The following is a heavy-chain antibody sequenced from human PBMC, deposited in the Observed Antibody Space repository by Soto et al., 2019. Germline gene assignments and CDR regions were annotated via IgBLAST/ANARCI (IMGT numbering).Heavy chain of an antibody. J-gene: IGHJ6*03. CDR1: GGSISSGGYY. Sequence: SETLSLTCTVSGGSISSGGYYWSWIRQHPGKGLEWIGYIYYSGSTYYNPSLKSRVTISVDTSKNQFSLKLSSVTAADTAVYYCARVEQTPSTPYYYYYYMDVWGKGTTVTVSS. CDR2: IYYSGST. CDR3: ARVEQTPSTPYYYYYYMDV. V-gene: IGHV4-31*03. D-gene: IGHD2-15*01.